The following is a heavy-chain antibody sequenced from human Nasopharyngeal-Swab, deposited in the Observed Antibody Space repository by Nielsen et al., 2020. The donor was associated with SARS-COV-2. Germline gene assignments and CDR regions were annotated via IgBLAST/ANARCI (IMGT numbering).Heavy chain of an antibody. V-gene: IGHV3-73*01. J-gene: IGHJ4*02. Sequence: GESLKISCAASGFIFSGSAMHWVRQASGKGLEWVGRIGDKDHNYATTYGAAVKGRFTISRDDSKNTAFLQMDSLKTEDTALYYCTTDYYFDYWGQGTLVIVSS. CDR1: GFIFSGSA. CDR2: IGDKDHNYAT. CDR3: TTDYYFDY.